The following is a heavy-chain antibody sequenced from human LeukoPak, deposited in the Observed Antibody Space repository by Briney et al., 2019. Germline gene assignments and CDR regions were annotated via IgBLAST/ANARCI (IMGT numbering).Heavy chain of an antibody. CDR1: GGSISSGSYY. CDR3: ARLFSFPLRAPFDP. D-gene: IGHD3-16*01. Sequence: SETLSLTCTVSGGSISSGSYYWSWIRQPAGKGLEWIGRIYTSGSTNYNPSLKSRVTISVDTSKNQFSLKLSSVTAADTAVYYCARLFSFPLRAPFDPWGQGTLVTVSS. V-gene: IGHV4-61*02. J-gene: IGHJ5*02. CDR2: IYTSGST.